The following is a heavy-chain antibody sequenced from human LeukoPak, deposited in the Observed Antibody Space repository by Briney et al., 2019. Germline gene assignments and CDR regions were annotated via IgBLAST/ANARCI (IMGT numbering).Heavy chain of an antibody. CDR3: ARVRGKGYCSSTSCYALDY. Sequence: QPGRSLRLSCAASGFTFSSYGMHRVRQAPGKGLEWVAVIWYDGSNKYYADSVKGRFTISRDNSKNTLYLQMNSLRAEDTAVYYCARVRGKGYCSSTSCYALDYWGQGTLVTVSS. D-gene: IGHD2-2*01. CDR2: IWYDGSNK. V-gene: IGHV3-33*01. CDR1: GFTFSSYG. J-gene: IGHJ4*02.